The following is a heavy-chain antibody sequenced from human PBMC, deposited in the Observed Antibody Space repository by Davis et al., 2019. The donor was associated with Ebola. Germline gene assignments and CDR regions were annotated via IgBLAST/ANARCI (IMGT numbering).Heavy chain of an antibody. CDR3: WWFRGSNHYYYYGMDV. CDR2: IIPIFGTA. V-gene: IGHV1-69*13. D-gene: IGHD3-10*01. J-gene: IGHJ6*02. CDR1: GGTFSSYA. Sequence: SVKVSCKASGGTFSSYAISWVRQAPGQGLEWMGGIIPIFGTANYAQKFQGRVTITADESTSTAYMELSSLRSEDTAVYYCWWFRGSNHYYYYGMDVWGQGTTVTVSS.